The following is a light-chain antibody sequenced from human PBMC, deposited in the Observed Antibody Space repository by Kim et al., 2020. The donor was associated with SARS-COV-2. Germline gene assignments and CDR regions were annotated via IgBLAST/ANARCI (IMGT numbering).Light chain of an antibody. CDR1: QSVSSN. CDR3: QHYNRWPPWT. Sequence: EIVMPQSPATLSMSPGERATLSCRASQSVSSNLAWYQQRPGQAPRLLIYGASTRATGIPARFSGSGSGTDFTLTISSLQSEDFGVYYCQHYNRWPPWTFGQGTKVDIK. J-gene: IGKJ1*01. V-gene: IGKV3-15*01. CDR2: GAS.